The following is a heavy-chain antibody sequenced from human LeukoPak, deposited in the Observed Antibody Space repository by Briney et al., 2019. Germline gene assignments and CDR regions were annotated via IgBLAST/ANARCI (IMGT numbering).Heavy chain of an antibody. Sequence: ASVKVSCKASGGTFSSYAISWVRQAPGQGLEWMGGIIPIFGTANYAQKFQGRVTITADESTSTAYIELSRLRSEDKAVFYCARGPTGYNSNDVSLRGYYYYYMDVWGKRTTVTVSS. CDR2: IIPIFGTA. CDR3: ARGPTGYNSNDVSLRGYYYYYMDV. D-gene: IGHD1-1*01. CDR1: GGTFSSYA. V-gene: IGHV1-69*01. J-gene: IGHJ6*03.